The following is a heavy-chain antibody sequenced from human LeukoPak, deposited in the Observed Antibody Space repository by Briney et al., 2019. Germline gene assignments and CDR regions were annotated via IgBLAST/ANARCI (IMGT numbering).Heavy chain of an antibody. Sequence: SETLSLTCTVSGGSISSGGYYWSWIRQPPGKGLEWIGYIYHSGSTYYNPSLKSRVTISVDRSKNQFSLKLSSVTAADTAVYYCARSRYCSSTSCYSYYFDYWGQGTLVTVSS. CDR3: ARSRYCSSTSCYSYYFDY. CDR1: GGSISSGGYY. V-gene: IGHV4-30-2*01. J-gene: IGHJ4*02. D-gene: IGHD2-2*01. CDR2: IYHSGST.